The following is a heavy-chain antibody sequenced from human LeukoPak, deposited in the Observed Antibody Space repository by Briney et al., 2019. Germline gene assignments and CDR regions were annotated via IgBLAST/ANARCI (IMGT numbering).Heavy chain of an antibody. CDR3: ARRGISQGYYMDV. Sequence: SETLSLTCTVSGYSISSGYYWGWIRQPPGKGLEWIGSIYHSGSTYYNPSLKSRVTISVDTSKNQFSLKLSSVTAADTAVYYCARRGISQGYYMDVWGKGTTVTISS. CDR1: GYSISSGYY. CDR2: IYHSGST. V-gene: IGHV4-38-2*02. J-gene: IGHJ6*03. D-gene: IGHD6-13*01.